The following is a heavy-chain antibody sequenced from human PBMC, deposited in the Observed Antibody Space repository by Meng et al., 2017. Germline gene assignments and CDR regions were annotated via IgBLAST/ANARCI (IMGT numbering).Heavy chain of an antibody. J-gene: IGHJ3*01. D-gene: IGHD1-26*01. Sequence: SLKISCAASGFTFDDYAMHWVRQAPGKGLEWISGISWNSGSTGYGGSVTGRFTISRDNANNSLFLQMNSLRTEDMALYYCAKALSGAYRPTDAFDVWGQGTMVTVS. CDR3: AKALSGAYRPTDAFDV. CDR1: GFTFDDYA. V-gene: IGHV3-9*03. CDR2: ISWNSGST.